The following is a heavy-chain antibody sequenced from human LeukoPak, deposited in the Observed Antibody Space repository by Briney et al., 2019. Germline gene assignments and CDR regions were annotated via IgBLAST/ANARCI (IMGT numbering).Heavy chain of an antibody. CDR1: GYTLTSYG. Sequence: GASVNVSCKASGYTLTSYGISWVRQAPGQGLEWMGWINDYNGYTNYAQKLQGRVTMTTDTSTSTAYMELKSLRPDDTAVYYCARRARGVIITWAFDIWGQGTMVTVSS. D-gene: IGHD3-10*01. CDR3: ARRARGVIITWAFDI. V-gene: IGHV1-18*01. J-gene: IGHJ3*02. CDR2: INDYNGYT.